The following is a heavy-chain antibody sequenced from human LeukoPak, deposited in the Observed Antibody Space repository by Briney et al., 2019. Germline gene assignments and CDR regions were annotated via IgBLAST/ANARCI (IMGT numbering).Heavy chain of an antibody. V-gene: IGHV3-23*01. D-gene: IGHD4-11*01. CDR2: ISGSGGST. J-gene: IGHJ1*01. CDR1: GFTFSSYA. Sequence: GGSLRLSCAASGFTFSSYAMSWVRQAPGKGLEWVSAISGSGGSTYYADSAKGRFTISRDNSKSTVYLQMNSLRAEDTAIYYCAKGNGYFQHWGQGTLVTVSS. CDR3: AKGNGYFQH.